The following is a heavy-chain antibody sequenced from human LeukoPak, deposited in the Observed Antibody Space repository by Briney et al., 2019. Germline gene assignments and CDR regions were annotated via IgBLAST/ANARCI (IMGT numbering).Heavy chain of an antibody. CDR2: IRSKAYGGTT. CDR3: TRDLPSGYGDPFDY. Sequence: GGSLRLSCTASGFTFGDYVMSWVRQAPGKGLEWVGFIRSKAYGGTTEYAASVEGRFTISRDDSKSIAYLQMNSLKTEDTAVYYCTRDLPSGYGDPFDYWGQGTLVTVSS. J-gene: IGHJ4*02. CDR1: GFTFGDYV. V-gene: IGHV3-49*04. D-gene: IGHD4-17*01.